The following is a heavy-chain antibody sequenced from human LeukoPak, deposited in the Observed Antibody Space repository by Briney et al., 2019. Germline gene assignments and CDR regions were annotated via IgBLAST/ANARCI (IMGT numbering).Heavy chain of an antibody. CDR2: INPNNGGT. D-gene: IGHD2-2*01. Sequence: ASVKVSCKASGYRFTDYYVHWVRQAPGQGLEWMGWINPNNGGTNYAQEFYGRVTMTRVTSITTAYMELNRLTSDDTAAYYCARELGLCSSTSCPLYHYWGQGTLVTVSS. CDR3: ARELGLCSSTSCPLYHY. CDR1: GYRFTDYY. V-gene: IGHV1-2*02. J-gene: IGHJ4*02.